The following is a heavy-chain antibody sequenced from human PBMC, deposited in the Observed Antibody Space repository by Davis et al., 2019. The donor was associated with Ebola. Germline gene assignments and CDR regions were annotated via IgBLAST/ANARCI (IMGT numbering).Heavy chain of an antibody. J-gene: IGHJ5*02. D-gene: IGHD2-2*02. Sequence: PSETLSLTCTVSGGSVSSGSYYWSWIRQPPGKGLEWIGYIYYSGSTNYNPSLKSRVTISVDTSKNQFSLKLSSVTAADTAVYYCARTWGYCSSTSCYREGWFDPWGQGTLVTVSS. CDR3: ARTWGYCSSTSCYREGWFDP. CDR2: IYYSGST. CDR1: GGSVSSGSYY. V-gene: IGHV4-61*01.